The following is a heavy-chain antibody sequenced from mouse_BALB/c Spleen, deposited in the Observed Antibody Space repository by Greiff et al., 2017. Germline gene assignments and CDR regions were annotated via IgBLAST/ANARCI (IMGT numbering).Heavy chain of an antibody. D-gene: IGHD2-14*01. V-gene: IGHV2-2*02. Sequence: VKLMESGPGLVQPSQSLSITCTVSGFSLTSYDVHWVRQSPGKGLEWLGVIWSGGSTDYNAAFISRLSISKDNSKSQVFFKMNSLQANDTAIYYCARDRFYAMDYWGQGTSVTVSS. CDR2: IWSGGST. CDR1: GFSLTSYD. CDR3: ARDRFYAMDY. J-gene: IGHJ4*01.